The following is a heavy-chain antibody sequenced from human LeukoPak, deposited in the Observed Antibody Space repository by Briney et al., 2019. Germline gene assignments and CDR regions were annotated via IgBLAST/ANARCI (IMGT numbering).Heavy chain of an antibody. CDR1: GYTFTGYY. CDR2: IYPNSGGT. J-gene: IGHJ4*02. CDR3: ARGDYYDSSGYYNFDY. Sequence: ASVKVSCKASGYTFTGYYMHWVRQAPGQGLEWMGWIYPNSGGTNYAQKFQGRVTMTRDTSISTACMELSRLRSDDTAVYYCARGDYYDSSGYYNFDYWGQGTLVTVSS. D-gene: IGHD3-22*01. V-gene: IGHV1-2*02.